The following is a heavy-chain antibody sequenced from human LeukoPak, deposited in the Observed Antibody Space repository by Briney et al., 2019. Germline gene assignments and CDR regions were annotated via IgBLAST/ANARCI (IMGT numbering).Heavy chain of an antibody. Sequence: ASVKVSCKASGYTFTGYYMHWVRQAPGQGLEWMGRINPNSGGTNYAQKFQGRVTMTRDTSISTAYMELSRLRSDDTAVYYCAREKVPQTGMDVWGQGTTVTVSS. V-gene: IGHV1-2*06. CDR1: GYTFTGYY. CDR2: INPNSGGT. CDR3: AREKVPQTGMDV. J-gene: IGHJ6*02.